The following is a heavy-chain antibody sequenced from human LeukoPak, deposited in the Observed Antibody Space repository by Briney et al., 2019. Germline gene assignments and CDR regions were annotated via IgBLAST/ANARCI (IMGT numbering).Heavy chain of an antibody. V-gene: IGHV4-34*01. CDR3: ARQSIVVVHYYFDY. J-gene: IGHJ4*02. D-gene: IGHD3-22*01. CDR1: GGSFSGYY. CDR2: INHSGST. Sequence: SETLSLTCAVYGGSFSGYYWSWIRQPPGKGLEWIGEINHSGSTNYNPSLKSRVTISVDTSKNQFSLKLSSVTAADTAVYYCARQSIVVVHYYFDYWGQGTLVTVSS.